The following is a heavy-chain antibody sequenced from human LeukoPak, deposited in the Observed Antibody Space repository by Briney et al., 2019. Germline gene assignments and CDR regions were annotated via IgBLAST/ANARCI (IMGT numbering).Heavy chain of an antibody. D-gene: IGHD6-13*01. CDR3: ARWDRVSWFDP. CDR2: IYLGDSDT. CDR1: GYSFTSNW. J-gene: IGHJ5*02. Sequence: GESLKISCKGSGYSFTSNWIVWVRQMPGKGLEWMGIIYLGDSDTRYSPSFQGQVTISADKSISTAYLQWSSLKASDTAMYYCARWDRVSWFDPWGQGTLVTVSS. V-gene: IGHV5-51*01.